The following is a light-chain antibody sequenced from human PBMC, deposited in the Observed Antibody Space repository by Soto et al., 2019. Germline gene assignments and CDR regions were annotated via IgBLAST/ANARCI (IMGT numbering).Light chain of an antibody. J-gene: IGLJ1*01. V-gene: IGLV1-51*02. CDR2: END. Sequence: QSVLTQPPSVSAAPGQKVTISCSGSSSNTGNNYVSWYQQLPGTAPKLLIYENDKRPSGIPDRFSGSKSGTSATLGITGLQTGDEADYYCETWDSSLSAGLFGTGTKVTVL. CDR3: ETWDSSLSAGL. CDR1: SSNTGNNY.